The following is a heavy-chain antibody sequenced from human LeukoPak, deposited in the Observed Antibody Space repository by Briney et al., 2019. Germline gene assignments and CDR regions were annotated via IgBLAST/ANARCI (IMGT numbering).Heavy chain of an antibody. CDR2: INPNSGGT. J-gene: IGHJ5*02. CDR3: ANGGYCSSTSCYPNWFDP. D-gene: IGHD2-2*01. V-gene: IGHV1-2*02. Sequence: ASVKVSCKASGYTFTGYYMHWVRQAPGQELEWMGWINPNSGGTNYAQKFQGRVTMTGDTSISTAYMELSSVTAADTAVYYCANGGYCSSTSCYPNWFDPWGQGTLVTVSS. CDR1: GYTFTGYY.